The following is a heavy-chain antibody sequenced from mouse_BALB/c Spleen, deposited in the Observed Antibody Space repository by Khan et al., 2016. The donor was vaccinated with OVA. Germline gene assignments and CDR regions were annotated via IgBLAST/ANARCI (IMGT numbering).Heavy chain of an antibody. D-gene: IGHD1-1*02. J-gene: IGHJ4*01. V-gene: IGHV14-3*02. CDR3: ARGGWSYAMDY. CDR2: IDPANGNT. CDR1: GFNIKDTY. Sequence: VQLQQSGAELVKPGASVKLSCTVSGFNIKDTYMHWVKQRPEQGLEWIGRIDPANGNTKYDPKFQDKATITVDTSSNAAYLQLSSLTSVDTAVYYCARGGWSYAMDYWGQGTSVTVSS.